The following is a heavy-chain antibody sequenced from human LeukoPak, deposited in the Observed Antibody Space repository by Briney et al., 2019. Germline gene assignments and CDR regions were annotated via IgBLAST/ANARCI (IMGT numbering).Heavy chain of an antibody. CDR3: ARQDCSSTSCHTPYYYYGMDV. D-gene: IGHD2-2*02. CDR1: GYSFITYW. Sequence: GESLKISCKGSGYSFITYWIGWVRQMPGKGLEWMGIIHPGDSEIEYSPSLQGHVTISADKSTSTAYLQWSSLQASDTAMYYCARQDCSSTSCHTPYYYYGMDVWGQGTTVTVSS. J-gene: IGHJ6*02. V-gene: IGHV5-51*01. CDR2: IHPGDSEI.